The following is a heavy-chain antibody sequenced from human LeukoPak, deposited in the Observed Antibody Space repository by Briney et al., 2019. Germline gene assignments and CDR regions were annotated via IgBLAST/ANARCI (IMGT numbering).Heavy chain of an antibody. CDR1: GFTVSSNY. CDR2: FYSDDDT. D-gene: IGHD4-17*01. CDR3: AKRPFRLRGTRGEFDY. Sequence: GGSLRLSCAASGFTVSSNYMSWVRQAPGKGLEWVSVFYSDDDTYYADSVKGRFTISRDNSKNTLYLQMNSLRAEDTAVYYCAKRPFRLRGTRGEFDYWGRGTLVTVSS. V-gene: IGHV3-53*01. J-gene: IGHJ4*02.